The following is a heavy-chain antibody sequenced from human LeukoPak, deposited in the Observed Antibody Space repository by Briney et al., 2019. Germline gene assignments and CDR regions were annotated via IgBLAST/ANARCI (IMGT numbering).Heavy chain of an antibody. V-gene: IGHV3-9*01. CDR2: ISWNSGII. J-gene: IGHJ6*02. D-gene: IGHD2-21*01. CDR3: ARGGKGLLFDYYGMDV. Sequence: PGGSLRLSCAASGFTFDEYAIHWVRQAPGKGLEWVSGISWNSGIIGYADSVKGRFTISRDNAKNSLYLQMNSLRAEDTALYYCARGGKGLLFDYYGMDVWGQGTTVTVSS. CDR1: GFTFDEYA.